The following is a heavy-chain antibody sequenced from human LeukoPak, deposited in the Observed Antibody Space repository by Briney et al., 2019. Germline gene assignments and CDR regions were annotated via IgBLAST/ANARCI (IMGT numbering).Heavy chain of an antibody. Sequence: GDSLMISCKCFGYRFTSYSISWARQMPGKGLEWMGRIDPSDPYTNYNPSFKGDVTISEDKSISPAYLQWSSLKASDTAMYSCATHPSLAAAAEYWGEGTLVTVSS. CDR2: IDPSDPYT. V-gene: IGHV5-10-1*01. J-gene: IGHJ4*02. CDR3: ATHPSLAAAAEY. D-gene: IGHD6-13*01. CDR1: GYRFTSYS.